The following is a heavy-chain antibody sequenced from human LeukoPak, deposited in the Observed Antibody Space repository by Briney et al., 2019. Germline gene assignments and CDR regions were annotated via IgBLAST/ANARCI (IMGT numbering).Heavy chain of an antibody. J-gene: IGHJ1*01. D-gene: IGHD3-22*01. CDR1: GFTFSSYA. CDR2: ISYDGSNK. CDR3: ARDEGDYYDSSGYHRGGYFQH. V-gene: IGHV3-30*04. Sequence: GGSLRLSCAASGFTFSSYAMHWVRQAPGKGLEWVAVISYDGSNKYYADSVKGRFTISRDNSKNTLYLQMNSLRAEDTAVYYCARDEGDYYDSSGYHRGGYFQHWGQGTLVTVSS.